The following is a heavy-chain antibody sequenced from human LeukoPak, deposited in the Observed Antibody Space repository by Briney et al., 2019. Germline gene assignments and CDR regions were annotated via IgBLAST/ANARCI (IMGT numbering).Heavy chain of an antibody. CDR2: INPNSGGT. D-gene: IGHD6-6*01. V-gene: IGHV1-2*04. CDR1: GYTFTGYY. CDR3: ARSEKEYSSWGGATY. J-gene: IGHJ4*02. Sequence: ASVKVSCKASGYTFTGYYMHWVRQAPGQGLEWMGWINPNSGGTNYAQKFQGWVTMTRDTSISTAYMELSRLRAEDTAVYYCARSEKEYSSWGGATYWGQGTLVTVSS.